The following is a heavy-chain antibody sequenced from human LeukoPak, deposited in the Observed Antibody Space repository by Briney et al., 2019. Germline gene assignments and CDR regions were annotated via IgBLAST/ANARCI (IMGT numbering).Heavy chain of an antibody. CDR2: IYYSGST. V-gene: IGHV4-59*01. Sequence: SETLPLTCTVSGGSISSYYWSWIRQPPGKGLEWIGYIYYSGSTNYNPSLKSRVTISVDTSKNQFSLKLSSVTAADTAVCYCARVPVDYYGSGYYFDYWGQGTLVTVSS. D-gene: IGHD3-10*01. CDR1: GGSISSYY. J-gene: IGHJ4*02. CDR3: ARVPVDYYGSGYYFDY.